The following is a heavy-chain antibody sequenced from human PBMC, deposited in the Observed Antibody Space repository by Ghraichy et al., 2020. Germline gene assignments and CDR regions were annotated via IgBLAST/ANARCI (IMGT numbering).Heavy chain of an antibody. CDR3: ARGTGYSGYYYYMDV. D-gene: IGHD1-26*01. V-gene: IGHV4-61*02. J-gene: IGHJ6*03. CDR1: GGSITSGSYY. CDR2: IYTSGTT. Sequence: SETLSLTCTVSGGSITSGSYYYSWIRQPAGKALEWIGRIYTSGTTKYNPSLKSRVTMSVDTSKNQFSLRMSSVTAADTAVYYCARGTGYSGYYYYMDVWGKGTTVTVSS.